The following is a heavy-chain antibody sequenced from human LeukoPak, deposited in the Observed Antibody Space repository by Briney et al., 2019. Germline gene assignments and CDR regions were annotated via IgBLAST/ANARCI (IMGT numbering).Heavy chain of an antibody. D-gene: IGHD6-19*01. V-gene: IGHV1-24*01. Sequence: PGGSLRLSCAASGFTFSSYWMSWVRQAPGKGLEWMGGFDPEDGETIYAQKFQGRVTMTEDTSTDTAYMELSSLRSEDTAVYYCATGKQWLVDIWGQGTMVTVSS. CDR2: FDPEDGET. CDR3: ATGKQWLVDI. J-gene: IGHJ3*02. CDR1: GFTFSSYW.